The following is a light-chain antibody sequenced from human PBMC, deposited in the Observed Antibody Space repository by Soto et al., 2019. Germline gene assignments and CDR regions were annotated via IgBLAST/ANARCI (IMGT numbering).Light chain of an antibody. CDR2: EVN. Sequence: QSVLTQPASVSGSPGQSITISCTGTSSDVGGYDYVSWYQHHPGKAPKLLIFEVNNRPSGVSNRFSGSKSGNTASLTISGLQVEDEADYYCTSYTIRSPCVFGTGTKVTVL. J-gene: IGLJ1*01. V-gene: IGLV2-14*01. CDR3: TSYTIRSPCV. CDR1: SSDVGGYDY.